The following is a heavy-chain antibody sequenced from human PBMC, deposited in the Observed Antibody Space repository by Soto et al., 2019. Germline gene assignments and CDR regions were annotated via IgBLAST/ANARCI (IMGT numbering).Heavy chain of an antibody. CDR2: ISSSSDII. D-gene: IGHD3-3*01. J-gene: IGHJ4*02. Sequence: QVQLVESGGGLVKPGGSLRLSCETSGFTFSGYFMSWVRQAPGKGLEWVAYISSSSDIIYYAAAVRGRFTVSRDNAKNSLYLQMNSLRADDTAVYYCARETEWLDQRGQGTLVTVSS. CDR1: GFTFSGYF. CDR3: ARETEWLDQ. V-gene: IGHV3-11*01.